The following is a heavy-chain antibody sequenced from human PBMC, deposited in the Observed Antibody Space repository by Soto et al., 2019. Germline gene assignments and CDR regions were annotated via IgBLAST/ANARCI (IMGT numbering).Heavy chain of an antibody. CDR1: GFTFSSYA. CDR2: ISGSGGST. Sequence: VGSLRLSCAASGFTFSSYAMSWVRQAPGKGLEWVSAISGSGGSTYYADSVKGRLTISRDNSKNTLYLQMNSLRAEDTAVYYCAKAGPQLWPYWHLDYWGQGTLVTVSS. D-gene: IGHD5-18*01. CDR3: AKAGPQLWPYWHLDY. V-gene: IGHV3-23*01. J-gene: IGHJ4*02.